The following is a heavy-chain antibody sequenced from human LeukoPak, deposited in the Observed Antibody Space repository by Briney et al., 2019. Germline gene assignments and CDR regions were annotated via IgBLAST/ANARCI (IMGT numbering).Heavy chain of an antibody. CDR1: GGTFSSYA. Sequence: ASVTVSFKASGGTFSSYAISWVRQAPGQGLEWMGGIIPIFGTANYAQKFQGRVTITADESTSTAYMELSSLRSEDTAVYYCASGLYCGGDCFRANAFDIWGQGTMVTVSS. CDR3: ASGLYCGGDCFRANAFDI. D-gene: IGHD2-21*02. J-gene: IGHJ3*02. CDR2: IIPIFGTA. V-gene: IGHV1-69*13.